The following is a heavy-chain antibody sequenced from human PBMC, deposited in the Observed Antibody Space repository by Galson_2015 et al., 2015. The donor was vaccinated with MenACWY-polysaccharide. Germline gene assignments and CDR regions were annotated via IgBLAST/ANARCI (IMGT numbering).Heavy chain of an antibody. CDR3: VRPLGDAGDY. D-gene: IGHD7-27*01. V-gene: IGHV1-2*02. CDR2: IKSNSGGT. CDR1: GYTFASYY. Sequence: SLKLSCKASGYTFASYYIHWVRQAPGQGLEWMGGIKSNSGGTNYAQKFQGRVTITRDTSNNTSYMELSRLRADDTAVYYCVRPLGDAGDYWGRGTLVTVSS. J-gene: IGHJ4*02.